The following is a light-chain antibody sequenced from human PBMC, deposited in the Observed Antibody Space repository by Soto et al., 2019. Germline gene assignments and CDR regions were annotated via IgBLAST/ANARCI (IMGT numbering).Light chain of an antibody. Sequence: DIQMTQSPSILSASVGDSVTITCRASQIITSWLAWYQQKPGKAPKLLISDVSNLESGVPSRFSGSGYGTEFTLTISSLQPDDFATYYCQQYNIFPGTFG. CDR1: QIITSW. J-gene: IGKJ1*01. CDR2: DVS. CDR3: QQYNIFPGT. V-gene: IGKV1-5*01.